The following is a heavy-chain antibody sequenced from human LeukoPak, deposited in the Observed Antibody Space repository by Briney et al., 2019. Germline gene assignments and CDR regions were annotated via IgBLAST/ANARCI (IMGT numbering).Heavy chain of an antibody. D-gene: IGHD1-14*01. CDR2: IYYSGST. V-gene: IGHV4-61*01. Sequence: SETLSLTCTVSGGSVSSGSYYCSWIRQPPGKGLEWNGYIYYSGSTNYNLCLKSRVTISVHTSKNQFSLKLSSVTAADTAVYYCARVLRRYRSYLDYWGQGTLVTVSS. J-gene: IGHJ4*02. CDR1: GGSVSSGSYY. CDR3: ARVLRRYRSYLDY.